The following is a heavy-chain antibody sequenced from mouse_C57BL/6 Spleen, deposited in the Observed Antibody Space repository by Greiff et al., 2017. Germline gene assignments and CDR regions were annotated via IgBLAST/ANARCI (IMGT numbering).Heavy chain of an antibody. J-gene: IGHJ1*03. Sequence: QVQLQQSGPELVKPGASVKISCKASGYAFSSSWMNWVKQRPGKGLEWIGRIYPGDGDTNYNGKFKGKATLNADKSSSTAYMQLSSLTSEDSAVYFCARLLRSLPLYFGVWGTAPTVPVSS. CDR3: ARLLRSLPLYFGV. D-gene: IGHD1-1*01. CDR1: GYAFSSSW. CDR2: IYPGDGDT. V-gene: IGHV1-82*01.